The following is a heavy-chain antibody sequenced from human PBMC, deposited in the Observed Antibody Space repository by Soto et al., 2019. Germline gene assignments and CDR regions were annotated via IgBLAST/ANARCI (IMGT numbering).Heavy chain of an antibody. CDR3: ARIYPGIIGTFDY. CDR1: GASITSGSFY. J-gene: IGHJ4*02. D-gene: IGHD1-7*01. Sequence: SETLSLPCRVSGASITSGSFYWGWIRQFPGKGLEWIGYIHYRGSSNYNPSLKSRLHISVDTSQNQFSLKLTSLTAADTAVYYCARIYPGIIGTFDYWGQGTLVTVSS. V-gene: IGHV4-31*03. CDR2: IHYRGSS.